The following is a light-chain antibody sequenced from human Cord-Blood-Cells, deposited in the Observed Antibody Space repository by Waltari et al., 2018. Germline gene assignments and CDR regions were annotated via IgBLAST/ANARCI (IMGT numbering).Light chain of an antibody. CDR2: DAS. V-gene: IGKV3-11*01. CDR1: QSVICY. J-gene: IGKJ2*01. CDR3: QQGRT. Sequence: EIVLTQSLATLSLSPGERATLSCRASQSVICYFAWYQQKPGQAPRLLIYDASNRATGIPARVSCSESGTDFTLTISSREPEDFAVYYWQQGRTFGQGTKLEIK.